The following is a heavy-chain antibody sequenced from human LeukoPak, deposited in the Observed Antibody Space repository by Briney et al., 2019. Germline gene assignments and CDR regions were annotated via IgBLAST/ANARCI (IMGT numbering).Heavy chain of an antibody. CDR2: INPSGGST. CDR1: GYTFTSYY. J-gene: IGHJ4*02. Sequence: GASVKVSCKASGYTFTSYYIHWVRQAPGQGLEWMGIINPSGGSTSYPQKFQGRVTMTRDTSTSTVYMELSSLRSEDTAVYYCARGSPWQFWSGYYFDYWGQGTLVTVSS. D-gene: IGHD3-3*02. V-gene: IGHV1-46*01. CDR3: ARGSPWQFWSGYYFDY.